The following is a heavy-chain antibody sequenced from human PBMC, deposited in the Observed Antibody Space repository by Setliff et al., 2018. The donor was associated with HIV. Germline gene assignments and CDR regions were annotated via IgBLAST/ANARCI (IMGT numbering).Heavy chain of an antibody. V-gene: IGHV3-11*04. CDR3: TRVRPGRWAALDAFDL. J-gene: IGHJ3*01. CDR1: GFPFSDYY. D-gene: IGHD3-10*01. Sequence: GGSLRLSCAISGFPFSDYYMSWIRQAPGKGLEWVSYISTSGSTVYYADFVKGRFTISRDNAKNTLYLQMDSLRAEDTAVYYCTRVRPGRWAALDAFDLWGQGTMVTVSS. CDR2: ISTSGSTV.